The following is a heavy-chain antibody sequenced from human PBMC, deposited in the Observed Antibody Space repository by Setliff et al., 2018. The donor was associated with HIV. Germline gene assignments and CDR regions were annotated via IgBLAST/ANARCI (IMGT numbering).Heavy chain of an antibody. V-gene: IGHV4-38-2*02. CDR2: FHYSGST. CDR3: ARVGDSKSSYGMDV. Sequence: SETLSLTCTVSGDFFSSDYYWGWIRQPPGKGLEWIGSFHYSGSTSYNPSLRSRVTISVDTSKNQFSLKLTSVTAADTAVYYCARVGDSKSSYGMDVWGQGTTVTVSS. J-gene: IGHJ6*02. CDR1: GDFFSSDYY. D-gene: IGHD6-6*01.